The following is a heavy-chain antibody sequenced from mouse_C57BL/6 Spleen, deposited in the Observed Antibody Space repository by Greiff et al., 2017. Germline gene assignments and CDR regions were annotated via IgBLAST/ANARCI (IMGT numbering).Heavy chain of an antibody. V-gene: IGHV5-6*02. CDR1: GFPLRSYG. Sequence: DVNLVESGGDLVKPGGSLTLSCAASGFPLRSYGMSWVRQTPDKRLGWVATISSSGSYPYAPDSVKGRFPISRDNAKNTLYLQMCSLKSEDTARYYCAREGNYSAYDYDEGYYFDYWGQGTTLTVSS. CDR2: ISSSGSYP. J-gene: IGHJ2*01. CDR3: AREGNYSAYDYDEGYYFDY. D-gene: IGHD2-4*01.